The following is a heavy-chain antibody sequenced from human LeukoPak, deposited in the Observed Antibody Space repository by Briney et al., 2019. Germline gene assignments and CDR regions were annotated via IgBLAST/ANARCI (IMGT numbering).Heavy chain of an antibody. CDR1: AYTFTAYR. J-gene: IGHJ4*02. CDR2: VGPNIGGV. Sequence: ASVKVSCKASAYTFTAYRIHWVRQAPGQGLEWMGWVGPNIGGVDYGQKFQGRVTMTRDTSINTAYMELTGLRSDDTAVYYCARDPGTPSTLHYFDYWGQGTLVTVSS. CDR3: ARDPGTPSTLHYFDY. V-gene: IGHV1-2*02.